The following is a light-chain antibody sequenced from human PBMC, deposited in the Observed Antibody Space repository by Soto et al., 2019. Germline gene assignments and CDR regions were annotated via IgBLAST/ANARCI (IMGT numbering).Light chain of an antibody. CDR3: QVWDSGTDHVV. J-gene: IGLJ2*01. Sequence: SYELTQPPSVSVAPGQSARITCGGNNIGSQSVHWYQQKPGQAPVLVVYDDNDRPSGIPERFSGSKSGNTATLSITRVGAGDEADYYCQVWDSGTDHVVFGGGTQLTVL. CDR2: DDN. V-gene: IGLV3-21*02. CDR1: NIGSQS.